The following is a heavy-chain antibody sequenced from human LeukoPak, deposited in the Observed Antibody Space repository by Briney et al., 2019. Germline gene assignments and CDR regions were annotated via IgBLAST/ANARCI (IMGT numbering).Heavy chain of an antibody. Sequence: ASVKVSCKASGYTFTGYYMHWVRQAPGQGLEWMGWINPNSGGTNYAQKFQGWVTMTRDTSISTAYMELSRLRSDDTAVYYCAREEKEQWLGWYFDLWGRGTLVTVSS. J-gene: IGHJ2*01. CDR2: INPNSGGT. D-gene: IGHD6-19*01. V-gene: IGHV1-2*04. CDR1: GYTFTGYY. CDR3: AREEKEQWLGWYFDL.